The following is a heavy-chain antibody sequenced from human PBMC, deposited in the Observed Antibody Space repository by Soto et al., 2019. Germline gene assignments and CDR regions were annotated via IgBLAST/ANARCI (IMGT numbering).Heavy chain of an antibody. V-gene: IGHV4-31*03. Sequence: SETLSLTCTVSGGSISSGGYYWSWIRQHPGKGLEWIGYIYYSGSTYYKPSLKSRVTISVDTSKNQFSLKLSSVTAAVTAVYYCARVGGFGATTIDYWGQGTLVTVSS. CDR1: GGSISSGGYY. CDR2: IYYSGST. D-gene: IGHD3-10*01. CDR3: ARVGGFGATTIDY. J-gene: IGHJ4*02.